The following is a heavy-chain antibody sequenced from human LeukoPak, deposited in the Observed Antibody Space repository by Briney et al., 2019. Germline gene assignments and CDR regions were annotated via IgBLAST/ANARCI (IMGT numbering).Heavy chain of an antibody. J-gene: IGHJ4*02. CDR3: ARDGEAPGIYFDL. D-gene: IGHD6-13*01. CDR1: GFTVSSNY. Sequence: GGSLRLSCVASGFTVSSNYMSWVRQAPGKGLEWVSVIYSGGSTYYADSVKGRFTISRDNSKNSLYLQMNSLRAEDTAVYYCARDGEAPGIYFDLWGQGTPVTVSS. V-gene: IGHV3-53*01. CDR2: IYSGGST.